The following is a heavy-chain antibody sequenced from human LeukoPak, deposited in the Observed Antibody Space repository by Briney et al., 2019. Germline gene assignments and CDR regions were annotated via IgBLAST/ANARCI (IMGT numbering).Heavy chain of an antibody. CDR3: ARSGGTYYYDSSGYYY. CDR1: GFTFSSYG. D-gene: IGHD3-22*01. Sequence: GGSLRLSCPGTGFTFSSYGLHGVGQAPARGREGVAVIWYDGSNKYYADSVKGRFTISRDNSKNTLYLQMNSLRAEDTAVYYCARSGGTYYYDSSGYYYWGQGTLVTVSS. CDR2: IWYDGSNK. V-gene: IGHV3-33*01. J-gene: IGHJ4*02.